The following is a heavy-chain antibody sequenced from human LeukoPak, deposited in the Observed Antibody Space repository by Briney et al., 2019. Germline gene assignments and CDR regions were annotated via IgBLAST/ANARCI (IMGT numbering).Heavy chain of an antibody. CDR1: VYTFTIYG. D-gene: IGHD6-13*01. V-gene: IGHV1-18*01. CDR2: ISAYNGNT. J-gene: IGHJ4*02. Sequence: GASVTVSCKASVYTFTIYGISWVRQAPGQGLEWMGWISAYNGNTNYAQKLQGRVTTTTDTSTSTAYMELRSLRSDDTAVYYCARGWQQLVSDYWGQGTLVTVSS. CDR3: ARGWQQLVSDY.